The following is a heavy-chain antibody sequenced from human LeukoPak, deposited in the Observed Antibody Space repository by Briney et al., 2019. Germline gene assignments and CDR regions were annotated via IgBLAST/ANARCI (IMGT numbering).Heavy chain of an antibody. CDR1: GFTVSSNY. Sequence: GGSLRLSCAASGFTVSSNYLTWVRQAPGKGLEWVSVIYSGGSTYYADSVKGRFTISRDNSKNTLYLQMNSRRAEDTAVYYCASSEGRYFYDSSGYYYWGQGTLVTVSS. CDR2: IYSGGST. J-gene: IGHJ4*02. CDR3: ASSEGRYFYDSSGYYY. V-gene: IGHV3-53*01. D-gene: IGHD3-22*01.